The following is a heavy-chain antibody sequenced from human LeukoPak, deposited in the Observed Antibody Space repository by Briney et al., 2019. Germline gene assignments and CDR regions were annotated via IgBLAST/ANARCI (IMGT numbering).Heavy chain of an antibody. J-gene: IGHJ4*02. D-gene: IGHD1-26*01. CDR2: IYYSGST. CDR1: GGSITSYY. CDR3: ARGRRWELLPIDY. Sequence: SETLSLTCTVSGGSITSYYWSWIRQPPGKGLEWIGYIYYSGSTTYNPSLKSRVIISVDTSKNQFSLKLSTVTAADTAVYYCARGRRWELLPIDYWGQGTLVTVSS. V-gene: IGHV4-59*01.